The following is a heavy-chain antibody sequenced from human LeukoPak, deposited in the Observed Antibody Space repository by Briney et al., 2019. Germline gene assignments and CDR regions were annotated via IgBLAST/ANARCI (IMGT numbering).Heavy chain of an antibody. V-gene: IGHV3-7*01. J-gene: IGHJ3*02. D-gene: IGHD6-19*01. CDR1: GFTFSSYW. Sequence: GGSLRLSCAASGFTFSSYWMSWVRQAPGKGLEWVANIKQDGSEKYYVDSVKGRFTISRDNAKNSLYLQMNSLRAEDTAVYYCARNRYSSGWYLDAFGIWGQGTMVTVSS. CDR3: ARNRYSSGWYLDAFGI. CDR2: IKQDGSEK.